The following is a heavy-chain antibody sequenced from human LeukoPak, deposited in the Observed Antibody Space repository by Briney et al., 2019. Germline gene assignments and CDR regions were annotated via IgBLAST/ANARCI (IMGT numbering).Heavy chain of an antibody. CDR3: AKGSNYYYYYGMDV. Sequence: GGSLRLSCAASGFTFSSYAMSWVRQAPGKGLEWVSVLIGSGGSTYYADSVKGRFTISRDNSKNTLYLQMNSLRAEDTAVYYCAKGSNYYYYYGMDVWGQGTTVTVSS. V-gene: IGHV3-23*01. J-gene: IGHJ6*02. CDR1: GFTFSSYA. CDR2: LIGSGGST.